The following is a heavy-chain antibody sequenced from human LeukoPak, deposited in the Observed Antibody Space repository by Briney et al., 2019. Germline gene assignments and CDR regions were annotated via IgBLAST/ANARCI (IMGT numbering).Heavy chain of an antibody. CDR3: AKGGYSSSWYSPFDY. Sequence: GGSLRLSCAASGFTFSSYAMHWVRQAPGKGLEWVSAISGSGGSTYYADSVKGRFTISRDNSKNTLYLQMNSLRAEDTAVYYCAKGGYSSSWYSPFDYWGQGTLVTVSS. J-gene: IGHJ4*02. V-gene: IGHV3-23*01. CDR1: GFTFSSYA. D-gene: IGHD6-13*01. CDR2: ISGSGGST.